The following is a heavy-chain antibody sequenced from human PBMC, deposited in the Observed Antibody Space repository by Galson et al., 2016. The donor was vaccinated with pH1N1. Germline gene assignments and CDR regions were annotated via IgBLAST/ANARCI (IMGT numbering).Heavy chain of an antibody. CDR3: AKQLVVD. D-gene: IGHD6-6*01. Sequence: SLRLSCAASGFTFSDYWMSWVRQAPAKGLEWVANINQDGSKIYYVDSVKGRFTISRGNAKNSLYLQMNSLRAEDTAVYYCAKQLVVDWGQGTLVTVSS. J-gene: IGHJ4*02. CDR2: INQDGSKI. CDR1: GFTFSDYW. V-gene: IGHV3-7*01.